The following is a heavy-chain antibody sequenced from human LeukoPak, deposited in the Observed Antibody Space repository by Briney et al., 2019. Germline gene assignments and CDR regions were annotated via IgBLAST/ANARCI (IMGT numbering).Heavy chain of an antibody. CDR3: ARLSLKVLEWSPTKGKETHYFDY. D-gene: IGHD3-3*01. Sequence: SETLSLTCTVSGGSLSSSSTSYWGWIRQPPGKGLEWIGEINHSGSTNYNPSLKSRVTISVDTSKNQFSLKLSSVTAADTAVYYCARLSLKVLEWSPTKGKETHYFDYWGQGTLVTVSS. CDR1: GGSLSSSSTSY. V-gene: IGHV4-39*07. CDR2: INHSGST. J-gene: IGHJ4*02.